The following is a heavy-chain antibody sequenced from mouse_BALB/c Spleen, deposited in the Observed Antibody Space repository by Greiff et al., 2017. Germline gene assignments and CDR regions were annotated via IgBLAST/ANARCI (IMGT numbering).Heavy chain of an antibody. D-gene: IGHD2-1*01. V-gene: IGHV1-14*01. J-gene: IGHJ4*01. Sequence: VQLKESGPELVKPGASVKMSCKASGYTFTSYVMHWVKQKPGQGLEWIGYINPYNDGTKYNEKFKGKATLTSDKSSSTAYMELSSLTSEDSAVYYCARRGNPYAMDYWGQGTSVTVSS. CDR1: GYTFTSYV. CDR3: ARRGNPYAMDY. CDR2: INPYNDGT.